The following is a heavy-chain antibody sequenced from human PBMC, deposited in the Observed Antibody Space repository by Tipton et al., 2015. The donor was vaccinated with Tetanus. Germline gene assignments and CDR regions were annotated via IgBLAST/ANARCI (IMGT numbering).Heavy chain of an antibody. V-gene: IGHV5-51*01. D-gene: IGHD3-10*01. CDR2: IYPGDSDA. CDR1: GHNSRSYW. CDR3: ARLPKHYSASGST. Sequence: VQLVQSGAEVKKPGESLKISCKASGHNSRSYWVSWVRQMPGKGLEWTGIIYPGDSDATYNPSFQGQVTISADKSIHTAYLQWASLKPSDSAIYFCARLPKHYSASGSTWGQGTLVTVSS. J-gene: IGHJ5*02.